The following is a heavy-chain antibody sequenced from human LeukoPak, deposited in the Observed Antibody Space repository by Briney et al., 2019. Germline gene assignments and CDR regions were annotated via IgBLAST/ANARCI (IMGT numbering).Heavy chain of an antibody. CDR3: ATLGSGWKVDY. V-gene: IGHV1-8*01. CDR1: GYIFTNYD. J-gene: IGHJ4*02. D-gene: IGHD6-19*01. CDR2: MNSNSGNT. Sequence: ASVKVSCEASGYIFTNYDINWVRQATGQGLEWMGWMNSNSGNTGYAQKFQGRVTMTEDTSTDTAYMELSSLRSEDTAVYYCATLGSGWKVDYWGQGTLVTVSS.